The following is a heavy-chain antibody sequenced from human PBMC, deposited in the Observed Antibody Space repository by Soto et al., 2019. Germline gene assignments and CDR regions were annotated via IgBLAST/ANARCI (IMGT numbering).Heavy chain of an antibody. D-gene: IGHD6-19*01. V-gene: IGHV4-59*01. CDR3: ARSVAVPGAHIDY. Sequence: LSLTCSVSGGSISGSYWSWIRQSPGKGLEWLGYVYYTGSTNYSPSLRSRVSISVDTSKNEFSLRLSSVTAADTAVYFCARSVAVPGAHIDYWGQGXQVTVSS. CDR1: GGSISGSY. J-gene: IGHJ4*02. CDR2: VYYTGST.